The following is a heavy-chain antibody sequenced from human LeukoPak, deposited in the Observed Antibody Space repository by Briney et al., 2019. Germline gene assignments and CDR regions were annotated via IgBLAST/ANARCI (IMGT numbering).Heavy chain of an antibody. CDR2: ISAYNGNT. Sequence: GASVKVSCRASGYTFTTYGITWVRQAPGQGLEWMGWISAYNGNTNYAQKLLGRVTMTTDTSTSTAYMELRSLRSDDTAVYYCARTIYGDYGDYWGQGTLVTVSS. CDR3: ARTIYGDYGDY. D-gene: IGHD4-17*01. V-gene: IGHV1-18*01. CDR1: GYTFTTYG. J-gene: IGHJ4*02.